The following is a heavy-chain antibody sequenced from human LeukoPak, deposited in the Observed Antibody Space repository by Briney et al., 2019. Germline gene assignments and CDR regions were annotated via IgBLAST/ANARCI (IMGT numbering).Heavy chain of an antibody. CDR2: INHSGST. V-gene: IGHV4-34*01. CDR1: GGSFSGYY. Sequence: KSSETLSLTCAVYGGSFSGYYWSWIRQPPGKGLEWIGEINHSGSTNYNPSLKSRVTISVDTSTNQFSLKLGSVTAADTAVYYCARGGDIVVVVAATGAFDIWGQGTMVTVSS. CDR3: ARGGDIVVVVAATGAFDI. J-gene: IGHJ3*02. D-gene: IGHD2-15*01.